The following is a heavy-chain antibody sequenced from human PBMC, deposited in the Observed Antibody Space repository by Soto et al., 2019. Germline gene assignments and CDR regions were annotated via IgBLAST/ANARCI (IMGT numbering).Heavy chain of an antibody. D-gene: IGHD2-21*01. V-gene: IGHV3-53*02. J-gene: IGHJ4*02. CDR3: ATSKATLFDHSYYLDF. Sequence: EVQLVETGGGLIQPGGSLRLSCAASGFTVSSNYMSWVRQAPGKGLEWVSVIYSGGSTYYADSVKGRFTISRDNSKNTLYLQMNSLRSDYTVGYYWATSKATLFDHSYYLDFWGQETMVTVSS. CDR2: IYSGGST. CDR1: GFTVSSNY.